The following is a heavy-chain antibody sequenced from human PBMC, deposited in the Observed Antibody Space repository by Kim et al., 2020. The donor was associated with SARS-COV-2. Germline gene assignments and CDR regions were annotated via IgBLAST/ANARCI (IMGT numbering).Heavy chain of an antibody. CDR2: IYYSGST. CDR3: ARHSRAAWGYANWFDP. J-gene: IGHJ5*02. D-gene: IGHD3-16*01. CDR1: GGSISSSSYY. V-gene: IGHV4-39*01. Sequence: SETLSLTCTVSGGSISSSSYYWGWIRQPPGKGLEWIGSIYYSGSTYYNPSLKSRVTISVDTSKNQFSLKLSSVTAADTAVYYCARHSRAAWGYANWFDPWGQGTLVTVSS.